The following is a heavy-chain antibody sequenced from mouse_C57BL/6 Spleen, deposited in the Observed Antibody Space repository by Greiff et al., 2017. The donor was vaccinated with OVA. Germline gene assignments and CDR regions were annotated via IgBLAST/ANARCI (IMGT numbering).Heavy chain of an antibody. J-gene: IGHJ3*01. Sequence: QVQLQQPGAELVMPGASVKLSCKASGYTFTSYWMHWVKQRPGQGLEWIGEIDPSDSYTNYNQKFKGKSTLTVDKSSSTAYMQISSVTSEDSAVYYCARTGGSSWFAYWGQGTLVTVSA. CDR3: ARTGGSSWFAY. CDR2: IDPSDSYT. CDR1: GYTFTSYW. V-gene: IGHV1-69*01. D-gene: IGHD1-1*01.